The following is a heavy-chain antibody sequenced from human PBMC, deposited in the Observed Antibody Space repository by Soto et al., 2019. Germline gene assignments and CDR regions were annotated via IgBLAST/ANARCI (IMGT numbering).Heavy chain of an antibody. CDR2: ISPNSGNK. J-gene: IGHJ4*02. Sequence: QVQLVQSGAEVRKPGASVKVSCKASGYTFLSYAISWVRQAPGQGLEWMGWISPNSGNKNYAQKLQGRVTMTTDTSTRTVYMALRSLTAVDPAVYYCAGRPPFTIGHYVTYFFDYWGQVTLVTFAS. CDR3: AGRPPFTIGHYVTYFFDY. V-gene: IGHV1-18*01. CDR1: GYTFLSYA. D-gene: IGHD3-10*02.